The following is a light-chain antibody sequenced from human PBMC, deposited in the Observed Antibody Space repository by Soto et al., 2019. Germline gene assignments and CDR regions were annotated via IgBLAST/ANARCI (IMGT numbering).Light chain of an antibody. CDR1: SSNIGTNS. CDR3: AAWDDSLSGWV. V-gene: IGLV1-47*01. CDR2: RNN. J-gene: IGLJ3*02. Sequence: QSVLTQPPSASGTPGQRVTISCSGSSSNIGTNSVSWYQQLPGTAPKLVIYRNNERPSGVPDRFSGSKSDTSASLAISGLRSEDDTDYYCAAWDDSLSGWVFGGGTKLTVL.